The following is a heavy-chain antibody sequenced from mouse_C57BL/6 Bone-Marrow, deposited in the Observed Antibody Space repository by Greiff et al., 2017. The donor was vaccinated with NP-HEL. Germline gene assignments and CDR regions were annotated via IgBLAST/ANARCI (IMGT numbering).Heavy chain of an antibody. CDR1: GYTFTGYW. D-gene: IGHD1-1*01. CDR2: ILPGSGST. J-gene: IGHJ2*01. CDR3: ARWGTVVAKYYFDY. Sequence: VQLKQSGAELMKPGASVKLSCKATGYTFTGYWIEWVKQRLGHGLEWIGEILPGSGSTNYHEKFKGKATFTADTSSNTAYMQLSSLTTEDSAIYYCARWGTVVAKYYFDYWGQGTTLTVSS. V-gene: IGHV1-9*01.